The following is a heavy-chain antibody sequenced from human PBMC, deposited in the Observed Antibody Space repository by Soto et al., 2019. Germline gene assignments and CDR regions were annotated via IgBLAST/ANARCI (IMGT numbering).Heavy chain of an antibody. CDR1: GGTFSSYA. D-gene: IGHD6-19*01. Sequence: QVQLVQSGAEVKKPGSSVKVSCKASGGTFSSYAISWVRQAPGQGLEWMGGIIPIFGTANYAQKFQGRVTITADESTSTAYMELSSLRSEDTAVYYCARDWGSGWYGLKTGVYYFDYWGQGTLVTVSS. CDR2: IIPIFGTA. CDR3: ARDWGSGWYGLKTGVYYFDY. V-gene: IGHV1-69*01. J-gene: IGHJ4*02.